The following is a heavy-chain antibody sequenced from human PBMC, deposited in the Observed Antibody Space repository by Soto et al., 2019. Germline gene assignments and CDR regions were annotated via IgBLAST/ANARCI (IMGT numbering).Heavy chain of an antibody. CDR2: IWYDGSNK. J-gene: IGHJ4*02. V-gene: IGHV3-33*01. D-gene: IGHD3-22*01. CDR3: ARDDYDSSGYYYVDY. Sequence: GGSLRLPCAASGFTFSSYGMHLVRQAPGKGLEWVAVIWYDGSNKYYADSLKGRFTISRDNSKKTLYLQVNSLRAEDTAVYFCARDDYDSSGYYYVDYWGQGTLVTVSS. CDR1: GFTFSSYG.